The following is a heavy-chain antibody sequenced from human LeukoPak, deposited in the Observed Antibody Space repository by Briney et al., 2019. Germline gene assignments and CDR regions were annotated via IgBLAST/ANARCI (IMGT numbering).Heavy chain of an antibody. J-gene: IGHJ4*02. V-gene: IGHV4-31*11. CDR2: IYYSGST. D-gene: IGHD3-22*01. CDR3: ARDMYDSSGFDY. CDR1: GGSFSGYY. Sequence: SETLSLTCAVYGGSFSGYYWSWIRQHPGKGLEWIGYIYYSGSTYYNPSLKSRVTISVDTSKNQFSLKLSSVTAADTAVYYCARDMYDSSGFDYWGQGTLVTVSS.